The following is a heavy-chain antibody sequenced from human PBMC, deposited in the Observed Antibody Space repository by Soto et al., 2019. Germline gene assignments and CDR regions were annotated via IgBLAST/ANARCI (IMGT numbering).Heavy chain of an antibody. J-gene: IGHJ4*02. CDR2: ITGRGNVI. Sequence: QGQLVESGGGLVQPGGSLRLSCEASGFTFSDYYMAWIRQAPGKGLEWVSYITGRGNVIYYADSVKGRCTISRDNARNTLFLHIRSLRAEDTAVYYCARADWQRRDWNDPFDYWGQGTLVTVSS. D-gene: IGHD1-1*01. CDR3: ARADWQRRDWNDPFDY. CDR1: GFTFSDYY. V-gene: IGHV3-11*01.